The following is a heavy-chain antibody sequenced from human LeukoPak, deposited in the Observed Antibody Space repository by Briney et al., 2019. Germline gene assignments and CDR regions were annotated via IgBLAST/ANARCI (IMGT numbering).Heavy chain of an antibody. J-gene: IGHJ4*02. CDR3: ANFDH. CDR1: GLTFSSSD. Sequence: PGRSLRLSCTVSGLTFSSSDIHWVRRAPGRGLEWVATIKSDGSNEYFADSVKGRFTISRDNSRNIAHLQMSSLRAEDTAIYYCANFDHWGQETLVTVS. CDR2: IKSDGSNE. V-gene: IGHV3-33*06.